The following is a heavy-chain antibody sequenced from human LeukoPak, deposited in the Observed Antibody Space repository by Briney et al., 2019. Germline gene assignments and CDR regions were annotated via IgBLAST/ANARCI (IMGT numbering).Heavy chain of an antibody. CDR3: ARDLYWVFD. Sequence: PGGSLRLSCAASGFSFTDAWMTWVRQAPGKGVEWVGRIRRKSGGGTTDWAARGKGRFSIEREDSKKRVYMKRDSLKTEDTAVYYCARDLYWVFDWGQGTLVTVSS. CDR1: GFSFTDAW. D-gene: IGHD3-3*01. J-gene: IGHJ4*02. CDR2: IRRKSGGGTT. V-gene: IGHV3-15*01.